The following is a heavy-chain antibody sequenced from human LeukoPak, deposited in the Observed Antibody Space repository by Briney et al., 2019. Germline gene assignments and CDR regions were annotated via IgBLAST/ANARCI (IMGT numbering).Heavy chain of an antibody. V-gene: IGHV4-34*01. Sequence: SETLSPTCAVYGGSFSGYYWSWIRQPPGKGLEWIGEINHSGSTNYNPSLKSRVTISVDTSKNQFSLKLSSVTAADTAVYYCARHPLSLGSSSGPTYSSSWYYFDYWGQGTLVTVSS. J-gene: IGHJ4*02. CDR1: GGSFSGYY. CDR3: ARHPLSLGSSSGPTYSSSWYYFDY. D-gene: IGHD6-13*01. CDR2: INHSGST.